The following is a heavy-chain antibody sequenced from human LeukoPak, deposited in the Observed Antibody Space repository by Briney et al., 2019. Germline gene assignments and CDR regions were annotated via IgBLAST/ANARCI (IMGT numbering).Heavy chain of an antibody. Sequence: GGSLRLSCAASGFTFSSYWMHWVRQAPGKGLVWVSRINSDGSSTSYADSVKGRFTISRDNAKNSLYLQMNSLRAEDTAVYYCARQTMVRGVMGYYYYGMDVWGQGTTVTVSS. J-gene: IGHJ6*02. D-gene: IGHD3-10*01. V-gene: IGHV3-74*01. CDR3: ARQTMVRGVMGYYYYGMDV. CDR2: INSDGSST. CDR1: GFTFSSYW.